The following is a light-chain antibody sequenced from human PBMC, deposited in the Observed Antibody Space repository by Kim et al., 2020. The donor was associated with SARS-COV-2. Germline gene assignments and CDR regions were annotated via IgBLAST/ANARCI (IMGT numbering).Light chain of an antibody. J-gene: IGLJ2*01. V-gene: IGLV1-40*01. Sequence: GTTAWTGGRSKRGPGYTVHWYKQLPGTAPKLLIYGNSNRPSGVPDRFSGSKSGTSASLAITGLQAEDEADYYCQSYDSSLSDVVFGGGTQLTVL. CDR1: RSKRGPGYT. CDR3: QSYDSSLSDVV. CDR2: GNS.